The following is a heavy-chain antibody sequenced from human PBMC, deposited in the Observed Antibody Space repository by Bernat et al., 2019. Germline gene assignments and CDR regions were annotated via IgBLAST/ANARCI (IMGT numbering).Heavy chain of an antibody. CDR2: IYSGGST. Sequence: EVQLVESGGGLVQPGGSLRLSCAASGFTFSSNNISWVGQAQGKGLEWVSVIYSGGSTYYADSVKGRFTISRDNSKNTLYLQMNSLRAEDTAVYYCARDFYSGSYFDYWGQGTLVTVSS. CDR1: GFTFSSNN. V-gene: IGHV3-66*01. CDR3: ARDFYSGSYFDY. J-gene: IGHJ4*02. D-gene: IGHD1-26*01.